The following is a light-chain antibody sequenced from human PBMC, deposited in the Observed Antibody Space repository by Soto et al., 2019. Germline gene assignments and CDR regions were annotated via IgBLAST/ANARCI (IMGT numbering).Light chain of an antibody. V-gene: IGLV2-14*01. CDR2: EVS. CDR1: NSDVGGYNY. Sequence: QSALTQPASVSGSPGQSIAISCTGTNSDVGGYNYVSWYQHHPGKAPKLIIYEVSNRPSGVYNRFSGSKSGNTASLTISGLQAEDEADYYCSSYTTSTTWVFGGGTKLTVL. J-gene: IGLJ3*02. CDR3: SSYTTSTTWV.